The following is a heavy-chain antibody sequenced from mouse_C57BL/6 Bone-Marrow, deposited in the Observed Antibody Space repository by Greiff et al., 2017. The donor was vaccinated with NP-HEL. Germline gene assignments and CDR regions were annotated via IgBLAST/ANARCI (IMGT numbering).Heavy chain of an antibody. J-gene: IGHJ4*01. V-gene: IGHV1-63*01. D-gene: IGHD2-2*01. CDR2: IYPGGGST. CDR3: ARRLWLHYAMDY. CDR1: GYTFTNYW. Sequence: VQLQQSGAELVRPGTSVKMSCKASGYTFTNYWIGWAKQRPGHGLEWIGDIYPGGGSTNYNEKFQGKATLTADKSSSTAYMQFSSLTSEDSAIYYCARRLWLHYAMDYWGQGTSVTVSS.